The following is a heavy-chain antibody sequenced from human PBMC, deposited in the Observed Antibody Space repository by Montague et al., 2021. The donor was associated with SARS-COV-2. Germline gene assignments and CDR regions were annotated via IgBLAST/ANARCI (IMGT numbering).Heavy chain of an antibody. CDR1: LRCVVVRRCH. V-gene: IGHV4-39*01. D-gene: IGHD6-13*01. CDR2: IFYIGST. CDR3: ARHLKVSYYIAAAGAHDY. Sequence: SETLSLTCTGYLRCVVVRRCHWSWVRPSPLQSPLWIGCIFYIGSTNYNPSLKSRVTISVDTSKNQFSLKLSSVTAADTAVYYCARHLKVSYYIAAAGAHDYWGQGILVPVSS. J-gene: IGHJ4*02.